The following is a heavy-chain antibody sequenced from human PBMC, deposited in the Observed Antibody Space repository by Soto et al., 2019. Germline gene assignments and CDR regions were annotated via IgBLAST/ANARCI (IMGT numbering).Heavy chain of an antibody. CDR2: IYYSGST. CDR3: ARGNSSSSGYDY. V-gene: IGHV4-31*03. Sequence: QVQLQESGPGLVKPSQTLSLTCTVSGGSISSGGYYWSWIRQHPGKGLEWIGYIYYSGSTYYNPSLESRVTIAVDTSKNQVSLKLSSVTAADTAVYYCARGNSSSSGYDYWGQGTLVTVSS. CDR1: GGSISSGGYY. J-gene: IGHJ4*02. D-gene: IGHD6-6*01.